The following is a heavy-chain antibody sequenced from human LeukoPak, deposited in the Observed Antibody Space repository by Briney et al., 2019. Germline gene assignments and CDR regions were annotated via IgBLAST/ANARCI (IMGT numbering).Heavy chain of an antibody. CDR2: IFYSGST. CDR1: GGSIRSYY. V-gene: IGHV4-59*01. CDR3: AKFYFDSSGYYDVFDI. J-gene: IGHJ3*02. Sequence: SETLSLTCTVSGGSIRSYYGSWIRQPPGKGLEWIGYIFYSGSTNYNPSFKSRVTISVDTSKNQVYLKLNSVTAADTAVYFCAKFYFDSSGYYDVFDIWGQGTMVTVSS. D-gene: IGHD3-22*01.